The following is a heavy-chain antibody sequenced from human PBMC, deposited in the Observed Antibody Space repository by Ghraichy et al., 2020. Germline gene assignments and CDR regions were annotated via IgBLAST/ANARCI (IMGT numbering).Heavy chain of an antibody. CDR1: GFTVSSNY. V-gene: IGHV3-66*01. J-gene: IGHJ4*02. Sequence: GGSLRLSCAASGFTVSSNYMSWVRQAPGKGLEWVSVIYSGGSTYYADSVKGRFTISRDNSKNTLYLQMNSLRAEDTAVYYCASSFVYSGYDFWTHFDYWGQGTLVTVSS. CDR3: ASSFVYSGYDFWTHFDY. D-gene: IGHD5-12*01. CDR2: IYSGGST.